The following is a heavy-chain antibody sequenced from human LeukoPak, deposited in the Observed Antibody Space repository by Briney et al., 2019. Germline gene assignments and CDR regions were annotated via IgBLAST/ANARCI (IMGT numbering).Heavy chain of an antibody. CDR3: ARAGGYGDYVEGPFDY. Sequence: ASVKVSCKASGYTFTGYYMHWVRQAPGQGLEWMGWINPNSGGTNYAQKSQGRVTMTRDTSISTAYMELSRLRSDDTAVYYCARAGGYGDYVEGPFDYWGQGTLVTVSS. V-gene: IGHV1-2*02. J-gene: IGHJ4*02. D-gene: IGHD4-17*01. CDR2: INPNSGGT. CDR1: GYTFTGYY.